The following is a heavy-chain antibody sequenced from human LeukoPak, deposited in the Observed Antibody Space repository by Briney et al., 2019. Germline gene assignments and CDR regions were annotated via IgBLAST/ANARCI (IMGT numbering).Heavy chain of an antibody. Sequence: PGGSLRLSCAASGFTFSSYAMNWVRQAPGKGLEWVSVISTSADTIYYADAVKGRFTISRDNSKNTVYLQMNSLRAEDTAVYYCARRMGLPGVTILGHYMDVWGKGTTVTVSS. CDR2: ISTSADTI. CDR1: GFTFSSYA. D-gene: IGHD3-3*01. CDR3: ARRMGLPGVTILGHYMDV. J-gene: IGHJ6*03. V-gene: IGHV3-23*01.